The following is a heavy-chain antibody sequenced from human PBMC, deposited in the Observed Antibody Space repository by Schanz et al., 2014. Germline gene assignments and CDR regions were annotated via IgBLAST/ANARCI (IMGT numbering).Heavy chain of an antibody. D-gene: IGHD3-3*01. V-gene: IGHV1-2*02. CDR1: GYTFTAYY. CDR2: IDPNSGGT. Sequence: QVQLVQSGAEVKKPGASVKVSCKASGYTFTAYYFHWVRQAPGQGLEWMGWIDPNSGGTFYKEKFQGRVTMTKDTSINTVYMELSTLTSDDTAVYYCARESVSRTRWFDPWGQGTLVTVSS. CDR3: ARESVSRTRWFDP. J-gene: IGHJ5*02.